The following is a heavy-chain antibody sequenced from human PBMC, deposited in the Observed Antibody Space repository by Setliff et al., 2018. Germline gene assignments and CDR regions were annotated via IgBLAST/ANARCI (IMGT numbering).Heavy chain of an antibody. CDR2: ANNNNFNT. Sequence: ASVKVSCKASGYTFSDYIINWVRQAPGQGLEWMGWANNNNFNTNYAQKFQGRVTMTIDTSTDTVYMELRSLKSDDTALYYCARINFYVSSGYYYAPDYWGQGTLVTVSS. J-gene: IGHJ4*02. CDR1: GYTFSDYI. D-gene: IGHD3-22*01. CDR3: ARINFYVSSGYYYAPDY. V-gene: IGHV1-18*01.